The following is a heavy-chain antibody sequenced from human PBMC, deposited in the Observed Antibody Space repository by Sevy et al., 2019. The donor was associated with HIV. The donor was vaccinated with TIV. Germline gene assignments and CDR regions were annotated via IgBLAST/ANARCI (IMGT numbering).Heavy chain of an antibody. CDR3: ARPSIAVAGTEYYYGMDV. CDR2: ISSSSSYI. D-gene: IGHD6-19*01. CDR1: GFTFSSYS. Sequence: GGSLRLSCAASGFTFSSYSMNWVRQAPGKGLEWVSSISSSSSYIYYADSVKGRFTISRDNAKNSLYLQMNSLRAEDTAVYYCARPSIAVAGTEYYYGMDVWGQRTTVTVSS. J-gene: IGHJ6*02. V-gene: IGHV3-21*01.